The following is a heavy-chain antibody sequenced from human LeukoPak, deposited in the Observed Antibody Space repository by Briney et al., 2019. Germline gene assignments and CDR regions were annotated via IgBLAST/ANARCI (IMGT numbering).Heavy chain of an antibody. J-gene: IGHJ4*02. Sequence: SETLSLTCTVSGGSISSYYWSWIPQPPGKGLEWIGYIYYSGSTNYNPPLKSRVTISVDTSKNQFSLKLSSVTAADTAVYYCARAIVGATPFDYWGQGTLDTVSS. CDR1: GGSISSYY. D-gene: IGHD1-26*01. V-gene: IGHV4-59*01. CDR2: IYYSGST. CDR3: ARAIVGATPFDY.